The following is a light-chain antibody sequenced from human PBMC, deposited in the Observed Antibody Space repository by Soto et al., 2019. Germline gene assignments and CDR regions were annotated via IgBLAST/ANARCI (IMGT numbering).Light chain of an antibody. CDR1: QSVSRF. CDR2: DAS. J-gene: IGKJ5*01. CDR3: QQRSDWPIT. V-gene: IGKV3-11*01. Sequence: EVELTQSPATLSLSPGERATLSCRASQSVSRFLAWYQQKPGQAPRLLIFDASNRATGIPARFSASGSGTDFTLTISSLESEDSAVYYCQQRSDWPITFGQGTRLDI.